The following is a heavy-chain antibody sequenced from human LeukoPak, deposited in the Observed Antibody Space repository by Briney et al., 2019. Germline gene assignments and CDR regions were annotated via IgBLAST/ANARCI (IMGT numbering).Heavy chain of an antibody. J-gene: IGHJ6*02. D-gene: IGHD2/OR15-2a*01. CDR1: GFPFSSYG. CDR3: AKGYYDSTTNYYYYGMDV. V-gene: IGHV3-30*18. CDR2: TSYDGTNK. Sequence: PGGSLRLSCAASGFPFSSYGMHWVRQAPGKGLEWVAFTSYDGTNKYYADSVKGRFTISRDNYKNALYLQMNSLRAEDTAVYYCAKGYYDSTTNYYYYGMDVWGQGTAVTVSS.